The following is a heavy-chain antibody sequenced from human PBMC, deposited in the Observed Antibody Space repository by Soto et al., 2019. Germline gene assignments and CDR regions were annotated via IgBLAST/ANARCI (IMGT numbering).Heavy chain of an antibody. CDR3: ARDESGLMDY. J-gene: IGHJ4*02. Sequence: QVQLQESGPGLVKPSQTLSLTCTVSGDSLSSADYCWSWIRQAPGKGLEWIGYICYSGSTYHNPSLTHRTSMSVDSSQKQLSSEYTSVTAADRAVSYCARDESGLMDYWGQGRLVTVSS. V-gene: IGHV4-30-4*01. CDR2: ICYSGST. D-gene: IGHD5-12*01. CDR1: GDSLSSADYC.